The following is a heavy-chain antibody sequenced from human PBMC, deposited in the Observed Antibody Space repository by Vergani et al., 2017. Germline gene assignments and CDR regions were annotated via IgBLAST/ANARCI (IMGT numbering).Heavy chain of an antibody. J-gene: IGHJ4*02. Sequence: QVQLQESGPGLVKPSETLSLTCTVSGGSISSYYWSWIRQPPGKGLEWIGYIYYSGSTNYNPSLKSRVTISVDTSKNQFSLKLSFVTAADTAVYYCARGLVYYGSGRLDYWGQGTLVTVSS. D-gene: IGHD3-10*01. CDR3: ARGLVYYGSGRLDY. V-gene: IGHV4-59*01. CDR1: GGSISSYY. CDR2: IYYSGST.